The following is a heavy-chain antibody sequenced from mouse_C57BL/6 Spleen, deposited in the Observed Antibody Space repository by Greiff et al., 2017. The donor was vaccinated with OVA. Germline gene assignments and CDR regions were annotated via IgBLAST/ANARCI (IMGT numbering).Heavy chain of an antibody. CDR1: GSTFTSYW. CDR3: ARGEPVWYFDG. CDR2: IDPSDSET. V-gene: IGHV1-52*01. Sequence: QVQLQQSGAELVRPGSSVKLSCKASGSTFTSYWMHWVKQRPIPGLEWIGNIDPSDSETHYNQKFKDKATLTVDKSSSTAYMQLSSLTSEDSAVYYCARGEPVWYFDGWGTGTTVAVSS. J-gene: IGHJ1*03.